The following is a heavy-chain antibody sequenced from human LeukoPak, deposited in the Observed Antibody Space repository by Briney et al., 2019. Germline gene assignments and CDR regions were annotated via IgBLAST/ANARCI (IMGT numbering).Heavy chain of an antibody. CDR3: ARAESYYDFWSGYYSASSFDY. D-gene: IGHD3-3*01. CDR1: GGSISSSSYY. Sequence: SETLSLTCTVSGGSISSSSYYWGWIRQPPGKGLEWIGSIYYSGSTYYNPSLKSRVTISVDTSKNQFSLKLSSVTAADTAVYYCARAESYYDFWSGYYSASSFDYWGQGTLVTVSS. J-gene: IGHJ4*02. CDR2: IYYSGST. V-gene: IGHV4-39*07.